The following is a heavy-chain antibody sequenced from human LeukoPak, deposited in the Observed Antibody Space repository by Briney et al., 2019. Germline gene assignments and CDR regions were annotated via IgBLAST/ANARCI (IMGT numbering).Heavy chain of an antibody. CDR3: ARQGGYSYGYHFDY. CDR1: GGSISSYY. D-gene: IGHD5-18*01. V-gene: IGHV4-59*08. CDR2: IYYSGST. Sequence: SETLSLTCTVSGGSISSYYWSWIRQPPGKGLEWSGYIYYSGSTNYNPSLKSRVTISVDTSKNQFSLKLSSVTDADTAVYYCARQGGYSYGYHFDYWSQGTLVTVSS. J-gene: IGHJ4*02.